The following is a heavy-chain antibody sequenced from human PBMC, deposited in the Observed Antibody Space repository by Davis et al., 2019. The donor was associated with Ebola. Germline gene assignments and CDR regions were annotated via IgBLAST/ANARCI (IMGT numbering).Heavy chain of an antibody. CDR2: INPNSGGT. CDR1: GYTFTGYY. V-gene: IGHV1-2*04. J-gene: IGHJ4*02. CDR3: GRGGGSSKRTMGY. D-gene: IGHD1-26*01. Sequence: AASVKVSCKASGYTFTGYYMHWVRQAPGQGLEWMGWINPNSGGTNYAQKFQGWVTMTRDTSISTAYMALSRLRSDDTAVYYCGRGGGSSKRTMGYWGQGTLVTVSS.